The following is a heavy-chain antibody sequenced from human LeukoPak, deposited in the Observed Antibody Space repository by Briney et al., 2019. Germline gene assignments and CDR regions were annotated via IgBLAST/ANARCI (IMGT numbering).Heavy chain of an antibody. CDR2: IYSGGST. V-gene: IGHV3-53*01. J-gene: IGHJ6*03. D-gene: IGHD3-10*01. Sequence: PGGSLRLSCVASGFTVSSNYMSRVRQAPGKGLEWVSVIYSGGSTYYADSVKGRFTISRDNSKNTLYLQMNSLRAEDTAVYYCASGSGSYRTPYYYMDVWGTGTTVTVSS. CDR3: ASGSGSYRTPYYYMDV. CDR1: GFTVSSNY.